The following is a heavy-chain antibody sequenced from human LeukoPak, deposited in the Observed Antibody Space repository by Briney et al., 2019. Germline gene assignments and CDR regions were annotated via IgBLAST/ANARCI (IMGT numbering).Heavy chain of an antibody. D-gene: IGHD1-14*01. V-gene: IGHV3-48*01. J-gene: IGHJ4*02. Sequence: GGSLRHSCAASGFTFSSYTLNWVRQAPGKGLEWVSDISSSSSNVHFADSVQGRFTISRDNARNSLYLQMNSLRVEDTAVYYCARVRNVHNCFDYWGQGTLVTVSS. CDR1: GFTFSSYT. CDR3: ARVRNVHNCFDY. CDR2: ISSSSSNV.